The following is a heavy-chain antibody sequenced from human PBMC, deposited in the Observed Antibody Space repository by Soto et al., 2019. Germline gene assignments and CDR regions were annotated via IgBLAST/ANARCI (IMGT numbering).Heavy chain of an antibody. V-gene: IGHV1-3*01. CDR1: GYTFTDYT. D-gene: IGHD5-18*01. CDR3: AKSIHSTQSFAP. Sequence: EASVKVSCKASGYTFTDYTIHWVRQAPGHRLEWMGWIIAGNGHTKYSQEFQGRVIITSDTSASTAYMEVSSLRSEDAAVYYCAKSIHSTQSFAPWGQGTLVTVSS. CDR2: IIAGNGHT. J-gene: IGHJ5*02.